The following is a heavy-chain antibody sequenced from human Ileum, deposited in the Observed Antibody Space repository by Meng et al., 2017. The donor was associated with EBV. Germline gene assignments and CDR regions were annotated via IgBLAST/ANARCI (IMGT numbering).Heavy chain of an antibody. CDR2: ISSSGSSI. V-gene: IGHV3-11*01. Sequence: MQTVGPGLSLFHPCGSLQISCSHFGCTFSDYYMSWGRQARVEGLEWVSYISSSGSSIYYADSLKGRFTISRDNVKNSLHLQMNSLRAEDTAVYYCARKRSWGQGTLVTVSS. CDR3: ARKRS. J-gene: IGHJ5*02. CDR1: GCTFSDYY.